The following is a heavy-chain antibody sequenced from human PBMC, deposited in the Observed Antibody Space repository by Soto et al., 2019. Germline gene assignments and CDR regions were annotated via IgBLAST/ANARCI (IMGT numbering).Heavy chain of an antibody. CDR3: AKDISRGPPWGAARPYYYYYGMDV. V-gene: IGHV3-43*01. J-gene: IGHJ6*02. CDR1: GFTFDDYT. CDR2: ISWDGGST. Sequence: QPGGSLRLSCAASGFTFDDYTMHWVRQAPGKGLEWVSLISWDGGSTYYADSVKGRFTISRDNSKNSLYLQMNSLRTEDTALYYCAKDISRGPPWGAARPYYYYYGMDVWGQGTTVTVSS. D-gene: IGHD6-6*01.